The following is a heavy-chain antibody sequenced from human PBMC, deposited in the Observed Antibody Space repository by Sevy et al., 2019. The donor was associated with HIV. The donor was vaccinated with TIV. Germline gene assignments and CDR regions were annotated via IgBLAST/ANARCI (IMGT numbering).Heavy chain of an antibody. CDR1: GGSITSLY. J-gene: IGHJ4*02. CDR3: AGENAWGRGYS. Sequence: SEILSLTCTVSGGSITSLYWNWIRQPPGKGLEWIANIYYNGHINYNPSLKSRVTLSLDSSKNQFSLRLGSVTAADTAMYYCAGENAWGRGYSWGQGTLVTVSS. V-gene: IGHV4-59*08. D-gene: IGHD1-26*01. CDR2: IYYNGHI.